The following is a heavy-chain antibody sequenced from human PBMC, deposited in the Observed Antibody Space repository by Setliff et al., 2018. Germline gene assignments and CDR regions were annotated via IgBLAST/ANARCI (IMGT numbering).Heavy chain of an antibody. CDR3: VREGVDSRSSTDYRYYMDV. Sequence: ASVKVSCKASGGTFSSYGISWVRQAPGQGLEWMGGTIPMFGTTNYARKYQGRVTIITDESTSTAYMQLSSLGSEDTAVYYCVREGVDSRSSTDYRYYMDVWGKGTTVTVSS. CDR1: GGTFSSYG. J-gene: IGHJ6*03. D-gene: IGHD3-22*01. V-gene: IGHV1-69*05. CDR2: TIPMFGTT.